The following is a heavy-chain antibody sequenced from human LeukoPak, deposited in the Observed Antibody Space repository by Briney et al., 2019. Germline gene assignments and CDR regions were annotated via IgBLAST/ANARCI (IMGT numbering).Heavy chain of an antibody. CDR2: ISYDGSNK. D-gene: IGHD3-22*01. Sequence: AGGSLRLSCAASGFTFSSYGMHWVRQAPGKGLEWVAVISYDGSNKYYADSVKGRFTISRDNSKNTLYLQMNSLRAEDTAVYYCAKDSYNYDSSGYYYFDYWGQGTLVTVSS. J-gene: IGHJ4*02. CDR3: AKDSYNYDSSGYYYFDY. CDR1: GFTFSSYG. V-gene: IGHV3-30*18.